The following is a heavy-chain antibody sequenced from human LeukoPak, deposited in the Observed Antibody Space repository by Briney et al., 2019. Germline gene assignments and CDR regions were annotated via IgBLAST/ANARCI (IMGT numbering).Heavy chain of an antibody. CDR3: ARCYYGSGSCVFDI. V-gene: IGHV4-4*02. D-gene: IGHD3-10*01. Sequence: SETLSLTCAVSGGSISSSNWWTWVRQSPGKGLEWIGEIYQSGSTNYNPSLKSRVTISVDKSKNQFSLKLSSVTAADTAVYYCARCYYGSGSCVFDIWGQGTMVTVSS. CDR1: GGSISSSNW. J-gene: IGHJ3*02. CDR2: IYQSGST.